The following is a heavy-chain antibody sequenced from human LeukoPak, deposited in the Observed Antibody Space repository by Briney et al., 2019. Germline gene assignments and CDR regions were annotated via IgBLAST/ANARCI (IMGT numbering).Heavy chain of an antibody. V-gene: IGHV4-4*07. D-gene: IGHD6-13*01. Sequence: PSETLSLTCTVSGGSISSYSWSWIRQPAGKGLEWIGRIYTSGSTNYNPSLKSRVTMSLDTSKNQFSLKLSSVTAADTAVYYCARNPHSNHNWLDPWGQGTLVTVSS. CDR2: IYTSGST. CDR3: ARNPHSNHNWLDP. J-gene: IGHJ5*02. CDR1: GGSISSYS.